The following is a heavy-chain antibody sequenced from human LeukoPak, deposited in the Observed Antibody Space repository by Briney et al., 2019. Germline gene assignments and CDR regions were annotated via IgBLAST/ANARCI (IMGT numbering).Heavy chain of an antibody. D-gene: IGHD5-24*01. V-gene: IGHV3-7*01. J-gene: IGHJ6*02. CDR1: GFTFSIYW. CDR2: IKEDGSVK. Sequence: PGGSLRLSCAASGFTFSIYWMTWVRQAPGKGLEWVANIKEDGSVKYYVDSVKGRFTISRDNAKKSLYLQMNNLRGEDTAAYFCARRWKLSLDVWGQGTTVTVSS. CDR3: ARRWKLSLDV.